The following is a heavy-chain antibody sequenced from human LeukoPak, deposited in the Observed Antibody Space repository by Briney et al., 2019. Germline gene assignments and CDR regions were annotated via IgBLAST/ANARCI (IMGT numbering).Heavy chain of an antibody. Sequence: GGSLRLSCAASGFTFSNAWMSWVRQAPGKGLEWVGRIKSKTDGGTTDYAAPVKGRFTISRDDSKNTLYLQMNSLKTEDTAAYYCTTDLVVRGVIPDYWGQGTLVTVSS. V-gene: IGHV3-15*01. CDR1: GFTFSNAW. CDR3: TTDLVVRGVIPDY. J-gene: IGHJ4*02. CDR2: IKSKTDGGTT. D-gene: IGHD3-10*01.